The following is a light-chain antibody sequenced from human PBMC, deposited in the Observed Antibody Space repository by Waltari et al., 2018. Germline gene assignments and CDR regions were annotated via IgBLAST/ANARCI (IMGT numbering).Light chain of an antibody. J-gene: IGKJ5*01. V-gene: IGKV1-33*01. CDR2: EAS. CDR3: QQYGHLPIT. CDR1: QDTRKY. Sequence: DTQLTQSPSSLSASVGDRVTITCQTSQDTRKYLNWYQQKSGKAPKLLIYEASLLQTGVPSRFSGSGSGTSFTLTISSLQPEDFATYFCQQYGHLPITFGQGTRL.